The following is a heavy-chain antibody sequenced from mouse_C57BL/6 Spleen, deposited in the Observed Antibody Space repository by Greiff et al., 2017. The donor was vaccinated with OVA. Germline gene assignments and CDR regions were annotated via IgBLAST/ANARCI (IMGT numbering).Heavy chain of an antibody. J-gene: IGHJ2*01. CDR3: ARGRDWRFDY. V-gene: IGHV1-80*01. CDR1: GYAFSSYW. D-gene: IGHD3-3*01. Sequence: QVQLQQSGAELVKPGASVKISCKASGYAFSSYWMNWVKQRPGKGLEWIGQIYPGDGDTNYNGTFKGKATMTADKSSSTAYMQLSSLTSEDSAVYFCARGRDWRFDYWGQGTTLTVSS. CDR2: IYPGDGDT.